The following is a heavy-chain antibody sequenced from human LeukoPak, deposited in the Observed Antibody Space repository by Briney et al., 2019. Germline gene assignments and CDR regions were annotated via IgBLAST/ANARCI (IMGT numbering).Heavy chain of an antibody. Sequence: GASVKVSCKASGYTFTNYYIHWVRQAPGQGLEWMGIINPSGGSTSYAQKFQGRVTMTRDTSTSTVYMELSSLRSEDTAVYYCARVGGLWPHFDYWGQGTLVTVSS. CDR1: GYTFTNYY. J-gene: IGHJ4*02. CDR2: INPSGGST. V-gene: IGHV1-46*01. CDR3: ARVGGLWPHFDY. D-gene: IGHD1-26*01.